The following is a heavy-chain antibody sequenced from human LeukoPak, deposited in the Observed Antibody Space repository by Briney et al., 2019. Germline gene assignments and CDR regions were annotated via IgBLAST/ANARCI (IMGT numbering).Heavy chain of an antibody. J-gene: IGHJ4*02. V-gene: IGHV3-23*01. Sequence: GGSLRLSCAASGFTVSSNYVNWVRQAPGKGLEWVSAISGSGGGTYYADYVKGRFTISRDNSKNTLYLQVNSLRAEDTAVYYCAKYRGLRYYDDWGQGTLVTVSS. CDR3: AKYRGLRYYDD. CDR2: ISGSGGGT. D-gene: IGHD3-22*01. CDR1: GFTVSSNY.